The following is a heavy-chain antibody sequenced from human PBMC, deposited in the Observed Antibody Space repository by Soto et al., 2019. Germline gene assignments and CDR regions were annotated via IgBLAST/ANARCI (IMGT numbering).Heavy chain of an antibody. CDR2: INAYNGNT. CDR1: GYTFTSHA. Sequence: QVHLVQSGAEVKKPGASVKVSCKASGYTFTSHAITWVRQAPGQGLEWMGWINAYNGNTNYAQTLQGRVTMTTDTSTITAYMELRSLRSADTAVYYCARGFYYDSSAYSLYYFDYWGQGTLVTVSS. CDR3: ARGFYYDSSAYSLYYFDY. J-gene: IGHJ4*02. D-gene: IGHD3-22*01. V-gene: IGHV1-18*01.